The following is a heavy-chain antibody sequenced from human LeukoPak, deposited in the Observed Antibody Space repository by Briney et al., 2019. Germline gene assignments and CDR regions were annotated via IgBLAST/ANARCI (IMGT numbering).Heavy chain of an antibody. V-gene: IGHV4-39*01. Sequence: PSETLSLTCTVSGGSISNSIYYWGWIRQPPGKGLEWVGSIYSGGSTYYNPSLKSRVTISVDTSRNQFSLKLSSVTAADTAVYFCARKRFYYDYWGQGTLLTVSS. CDR3: ARKRFYYDY. J-gene: IGHJ4*02. CDR2: IYSGGST. CDR1: GGSISNSIYY.